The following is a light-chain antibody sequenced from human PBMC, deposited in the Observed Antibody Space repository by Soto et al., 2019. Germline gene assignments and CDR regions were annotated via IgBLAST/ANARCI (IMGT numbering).Light chain of an antibody. CDR3: QQCNSYPLT. J-gene: IGKJ5*01. CDR1: QSISRW. Sequence: DIQMTQSPATLSASGGDRVTITCLASQSISRWLTGSQQKPGKAPKLLIYEASSLESGVPSRFSGSGSGTEFTLTVGGLQPDDFATYYCQQCNSYPLTFGQGTRRESK. CDR2: EAS. V-gene: IGKV1-5*01.